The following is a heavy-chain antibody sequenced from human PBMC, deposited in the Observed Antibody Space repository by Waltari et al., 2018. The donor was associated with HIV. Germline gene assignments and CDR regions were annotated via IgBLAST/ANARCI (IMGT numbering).Heavy chain of an antibody. J-gene: IGHJ5*02. CDR3: STSRPGAMFGDA. CDR1: GYPFTNYD. Sequence: QGQLVQSGAAVKQSGAPVRISCKASGYPFTNYDITWLRQATGQGLEWMGWMNPSTGNAGYAHNFQGRVTMTRDIPINTAYMELSGLTSHDTAVYYCSTSRPGAMFGDAWGQGTLVTVSS. D-gene: IGHD3-3*01. V-gene: IGHV1-8*01. CDR2: MNPSTGNA.